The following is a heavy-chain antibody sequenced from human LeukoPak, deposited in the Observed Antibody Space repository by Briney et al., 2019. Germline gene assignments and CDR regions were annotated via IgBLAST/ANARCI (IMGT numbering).Heavy chain of an antibody. CDR3: AKDSGSYSTSFDY. CDR1: GFTFDDYA. Sequence: GGSLRLSCAASGFTFDDYAMHWVRQAPGKGLEWVSGISWNSGSIGYADSVRGRFTISRDNAKNSLYLQMNSLGAEDMALYYCAKDSGSYSTSFDYWGQGTLVTVSS. V-gene: IGHV3-9*03. D-gene: IGHD1-26*01. J-gene: IGHJ4*02. CDR2: ISWNSGSI.